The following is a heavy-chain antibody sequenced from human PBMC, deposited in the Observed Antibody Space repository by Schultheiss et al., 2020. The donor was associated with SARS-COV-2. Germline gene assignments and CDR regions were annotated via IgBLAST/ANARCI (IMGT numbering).Heavy chain of an antibody. CDR1: DGSISSYY. D-gene: IGHD2-15*01. CDR2: IYYSGST. J-gene: IGHJ4*02. V-gene: IGHV4-59*12. CDR3: ARGYIVVVVAATPSRLFDY. Sequence: SQTLSLTCTVSDGSISSYYWSWIRQPPGKGLEWIGYIYYSGSTNYNPSLKSRVTISVDTSKNQFSLKLSSVTAADTAVYYCARGYIVVVVAATPSRLFDYWGQGTRVTVSS.